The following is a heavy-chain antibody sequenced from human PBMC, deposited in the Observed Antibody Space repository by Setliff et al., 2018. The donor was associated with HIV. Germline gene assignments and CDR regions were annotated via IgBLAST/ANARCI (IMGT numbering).Heavy chain of an antibody. CDR1: GYTFTGYY. CDR3: ARAFSVAAAGTLDFDAFDI. Sequence: ASVKVSCKASGYTFTGYYIHWVRQAPGQGLEWMGRIIPSSGGTKYSQKFQGRVTITRDTSASTAYMELSSLRSEDTAVYYCARAFSVAAAGTLDFDAFDIWGQGTMVTVSS. D-gene: IGHD6-13*01. J-gene: IGHJ3*02. CDR2: IIPSSGGT. V-gene: IGHV1-2*06.